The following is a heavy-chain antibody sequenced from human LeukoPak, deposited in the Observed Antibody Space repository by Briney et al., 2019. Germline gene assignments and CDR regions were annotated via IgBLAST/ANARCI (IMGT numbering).Heavy chain of an antibody. CDR1: GGSISSYY. D-gene: IGHD1-26*01. Sequence: SETLSLTCTVSGGSISSYYWNWIRQPPGKGLEWIGYIFYSGSTDYNPSLKSRVTISVDTSKKQFSLKLSSVTAADTAVYYCARGWELRLFDYWGQGTLVTVSS. CDR3: ARGWELRLFDY. V-gene: IGHV4-59*01. J-gene: IGHJ4*02. CDR2: IFYSGST.